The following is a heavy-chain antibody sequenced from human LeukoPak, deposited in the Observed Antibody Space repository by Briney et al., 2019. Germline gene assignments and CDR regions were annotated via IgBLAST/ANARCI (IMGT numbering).Heavy chain of an antibody. CDR3: ARAPIAEGGPYYFDY. V-gene: IGHV4-59*01. D-gene: IGHD6-13*01. Sequence: TPSETLSLTCTVSGGSISNYYWNWIRQPPGKGLEWIGYIYYSGTTNYNPSLKSRVSMSVDTSKNQFSLKLSSVTAADTAVYYCARAPIAEGGPYYFDYWGQGTLVTVSS. J-gene: IGHJ4*02. CDR2: IYYSGTT. CDR1: GGSISNYY.